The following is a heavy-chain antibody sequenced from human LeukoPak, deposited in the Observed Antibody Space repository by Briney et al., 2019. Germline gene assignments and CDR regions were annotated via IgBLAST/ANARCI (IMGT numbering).Heavy chain of an antibody. V-gene: IGHV3-74*01. CDR2: INSDGSTT. CDR1: GFTFSSHW. J-gene: IGHJ4*02. Sequence: GGSPRLSCAASGFTFSSHWMHWVRHAPGKGLVWVSRINSDGSTTSYADSVKGRFTISRDNAKNTLYLQMNSLRAEDTAVYYCARVMYYYHSSGSIAVYYFDYWGQGTLVTVSS. CDR3: ARVMYYYHSSGSIAVYYFDY. D-gene: IGHD3-22*01.